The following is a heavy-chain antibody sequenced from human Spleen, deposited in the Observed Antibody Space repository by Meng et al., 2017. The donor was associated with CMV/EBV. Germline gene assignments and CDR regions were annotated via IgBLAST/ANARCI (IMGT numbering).Heavy chain of an antibody. D-gene: IGHD6-6*01. J-gene: IGHJ6*02. CDR2: ISSSSSTI. V-gene: IGHV3-48*04. CDR3: ARVIAARPEYYYYGMDV. Sequence: GESLKISCAASGFTFITYGMHWVRQAPGKGLEWVSYISSSSSTIYYADSVKGRFTISRDNAKNSLYLQMNSLRAEDTAVYYCARVIAARPEYYYYGMDVWGQGTTVTVSS. CDR1: GFTFITYG.